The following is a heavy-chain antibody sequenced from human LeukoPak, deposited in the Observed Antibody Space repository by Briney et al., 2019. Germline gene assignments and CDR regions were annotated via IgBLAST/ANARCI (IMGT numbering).Heavy chain of an antibody. V-gene: IGHV3-53*01. CDR1: GFTVSSNY. D-gene: IGHD2-15*01. CDR3: ASGAGSWGRYYFDY. Sequence: GGSLRLSCAASGFTVSSNYMSWVRQAPGKGLEWVSVIYSGGSTYYADSVKGRFTISRDNSKNTLYLQMNSLRAEDTAVYYCASGAGSWGRYYFDYWGQGTLVTVSS. J-gene: IGHJ4*02. CDR2: IYSGGST.